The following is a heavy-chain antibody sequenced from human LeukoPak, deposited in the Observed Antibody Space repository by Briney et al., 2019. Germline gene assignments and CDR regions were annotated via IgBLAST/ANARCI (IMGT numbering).Heavy chain of an antibody. CDR2: INPSGGST. J-gene: IGHJ4*02. D-gene: IGHD3-22*01. CDR1: GYTFTSYY. Sequence: ASVTVSCKASGYTFTSYYMHWVRQAPGQGLEWMGIINPSGGSTSYAQKFQGRVTMTRDTSTSTVYMELSSLRAEDTAVYYCAKNIITMIVVAWGQGTLVSVSS. V-gene: IGHV1-46*01. CDR3: AKNIITMIVVA.